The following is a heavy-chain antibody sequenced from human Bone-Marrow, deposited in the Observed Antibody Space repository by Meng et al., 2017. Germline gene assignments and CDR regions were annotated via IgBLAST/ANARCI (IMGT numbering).Heavy chain of an antibody. CDR2: INAGNGNT. D-gene: IGHD2-21*02. V-gene: IGHV1-3*01. Sequence: ASVKVSCTASGYTFTSYAMHWVRQAPGQRLEWMGWINAGNGNTKYSQKFQGRVTITRDTSASTAYMELSSLRSEDTAVYYCARSAIVAVTATYYYYYGKDVCGQATT. CDR3: ARSAIVAVTATYYYYYGKDV. CDR1: GYTFTSYA. J-gene: IGHJ6*02.